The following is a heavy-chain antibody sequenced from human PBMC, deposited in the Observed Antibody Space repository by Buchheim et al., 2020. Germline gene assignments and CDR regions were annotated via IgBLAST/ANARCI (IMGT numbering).Heavy chain of an antibody. CDR2: ISSSSDSI. D-gene: IGHD2-15*01. J-gene: IGHJ4*02. V-gene: IGHV3-48*01. CDR3: ASAASHNGHCSGGSCYQDGLGY. CDR1: GFTFSSYS. Sequence: EVQLVESGGGLVQPGGSLRLSCAASGFTFSSYSMNWVRQAPGKGLEWVSYISSSSDSIYYADSVEGRFTISRDNAKNSLYLQMNSLRAEDTAVYYCASAASHNGHCSGGSCYQDGLGYWGQGTL.